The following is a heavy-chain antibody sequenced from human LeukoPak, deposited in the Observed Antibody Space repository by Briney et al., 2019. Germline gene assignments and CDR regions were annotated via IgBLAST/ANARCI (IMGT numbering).Heavy chain of an antibody. Sequence: ASVKVSCKASGYTFTSYDINWVRQATGQGLEWMGWMNPNSGNTGYAQKFQGRATMTRNTSISTAYMELSSLGSEDTAVYYCVRERTPYYYMDVWGKGTTVTVSS. V-gene: IGHV1-8*01. D-gene: IGHD2-2*01. CDR1: GYTFTSYD. CDR3: VRERTPYYYMDV. CDR2: MNPNSGNT. J-gene: IGHJ6*03.